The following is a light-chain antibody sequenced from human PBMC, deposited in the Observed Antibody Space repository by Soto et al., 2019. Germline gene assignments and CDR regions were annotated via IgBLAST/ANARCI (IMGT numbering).Light chain of an antibody. CDR1: QGISSY. Sequence: DTLLTQSPSFLSASVGDRVTITCRASQGISSYLAWYQQKPGKAPKLLIYAASTLQSGVSSKFSGSGSGTEFTLTISSLQPEDFATYYCQQLNSYPYTFGQGTKLEIK. CDR3: QQLNSYPYT. CDR2: AAS. J-gene: IGKJ2*01. V-gene: IGKV1-9*01.